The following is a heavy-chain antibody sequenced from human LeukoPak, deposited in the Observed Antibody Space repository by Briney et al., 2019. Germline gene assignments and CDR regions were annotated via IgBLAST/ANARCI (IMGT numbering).Heavy chain of an antibody. Sequence: PGGSLRLSCAASGFTFSSYAMSWVRQAPGKGLEWVSAISGSGGSTYYADSVKGRFTISRDNSKNTLYLQMNSLRSEDTAVYYCARVRMAVAGYFDYWGQGTLVTVSS. CDR1: GFTFSSYA. CDR3: ARVRMAVAGYFDY. V-gene: IGHV3-23*01. J-gene: IGHJ4*02. CDR2: ISGSGGST. D-gene: IGHD6-19*01.